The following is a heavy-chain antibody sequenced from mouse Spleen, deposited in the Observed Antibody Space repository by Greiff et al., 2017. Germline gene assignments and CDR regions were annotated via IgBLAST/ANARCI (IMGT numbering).Heavy chain of an antibody. V-gene: IGHV1S81*02. CDR1: GYTFTSYW. CDR3: ARKKLGLYAMDY. D-gene: IGHD4-1*01. CDR2: INPSNGRT. J-gene: IGHJ4*01. Sequence: QVQLKQSGAELVKPGASVKLSCKASGYTFTSYWMHWVKQRPGQGLEWIGEINPSNGRTNYNEKFKSKATLTVDKSSSTAYMQLSSLTSEDSAVYYCARKKLGLYAMDYWGQGTSVTVSS.